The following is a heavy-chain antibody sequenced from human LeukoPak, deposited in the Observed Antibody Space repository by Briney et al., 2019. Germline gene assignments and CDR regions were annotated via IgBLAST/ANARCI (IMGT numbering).Heavy chain of an antibody. CDR1: GGSISSYY. Sequence: SETLSLTCTVSGGSISSYYWSWIRQPPGKGLEWIGFIFYSGTTNYNPSLKSRVTISVDASKNQFSLKLSSVTAADTAVYYCARGGWNKFDYWGQGTLVTVSS. D-gene: IGHD3-22*01. J-gene: IGHJ4*02. V-gene: IGHV4-59*01. CDR3: ARGGWNKFDY. CDR2: IFYSGTT.